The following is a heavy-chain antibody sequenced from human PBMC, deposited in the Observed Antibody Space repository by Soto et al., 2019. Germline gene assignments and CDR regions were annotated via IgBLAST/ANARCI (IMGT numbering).Heavy chain of an antibody. Sequence: QVQLVQSGAEVKKPGASVKVSCKASGYTFTSYAMRWVRQAPGQRLEWMGWINAGNGNTKYSQKFQGRVTITRDTSASTAYMDLSSLRSEDTAVYYCARYCSGGSCYSSHAFDIWGQGTMVTVSS. D-gene: IGHD2-15*01. J-gene: IGHJ3*02. CDR2: INAGNGNT. CDR3: ARYCSGGSCYSSHAFDI. V-gene: IGHV1-3*01. CDR1: GYTFTSYA.